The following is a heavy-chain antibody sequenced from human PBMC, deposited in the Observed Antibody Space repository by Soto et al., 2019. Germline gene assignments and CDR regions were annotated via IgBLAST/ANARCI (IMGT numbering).Heavy chain of an antibody. V-gene: IGHV4-4*02. CDR1: GGSISSSNW. CDR3: AGGRFGVYIYDFLGPFEIQNGRDV. J-gene: IGHJ6*02. CDR2: IYHSGST. Sequence: SETLSLTCAVSGGSISSSNWWSWVRQPPGKGLEWIGEIYHSGSTNYNPSLKSQVTISVDKSKNQFSLKLSSVTAADTAVYYCAGGRFGVYIYDFLGPFEIQNGRDVWGQGTTVTVSS. D-gene: IGHD3-3*01.